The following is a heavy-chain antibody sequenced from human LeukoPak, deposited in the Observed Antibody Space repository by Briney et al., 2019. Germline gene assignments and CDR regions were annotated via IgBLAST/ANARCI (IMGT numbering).Heavy chain of an antibody. D-gene: IGHD1-26*01. CDR2: IKSKADGGTT. J-gene: IGHJ4*02. CDR3: TTDGFFAAAYSGSYYLRLGEY. CDR1: GFTFSNAW. Sequence: GGSLRLSCAASGFTFSNAWMNWVRQAPGKGLEWVGRIKSKADGGTTDHAAPVKGRFAISRDDSKNTLYLQMNSLKTEDTAVYYCTTDGFFAAAYSGSYYLRLGEYWGQGTLVTVSS. V-gene: IGHV3-15*01.